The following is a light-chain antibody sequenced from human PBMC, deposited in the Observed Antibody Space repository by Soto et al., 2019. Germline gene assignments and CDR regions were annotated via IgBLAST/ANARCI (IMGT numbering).Light chain of an antibody. CDR3: LQHNNFTLT. J-gene: IGKJ5*01. Sequence: PSAMSASVGDRVSITCRASQGISNHLVWFQLKPGKVPKRLIYDASSLQTGVPSRFSGSGSGTDFTLTISSLKNEDFATYYCLQHNNFTLTFCQGTRLEIK. CDR2: DAS. CDR1: QGISNH. V-gene: IGKV1-17*03.